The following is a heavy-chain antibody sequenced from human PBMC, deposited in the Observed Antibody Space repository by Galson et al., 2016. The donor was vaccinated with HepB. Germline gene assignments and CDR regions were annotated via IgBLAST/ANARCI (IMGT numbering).Heavy chain of an antibody. CDR3: ARNGYSSGWYIKYYYYGMDV. Sequence: SVKVSCKASGYTFTSYGISWVRQAPGQGLEWMGWISAYNGNTNYASKFQGRVTMTTDTSTSTAYMELWSLRSDDTAVYYCARNGYSSGWYIKYYYYGMDVWGQGTTVTVSS. J-gene: IGHJ6*02. CDR2: ISAYNGNT. D-gene: IGHD6-19*01. CDR1: GYTFTSYG. V-gene: IGHV1-18*01.